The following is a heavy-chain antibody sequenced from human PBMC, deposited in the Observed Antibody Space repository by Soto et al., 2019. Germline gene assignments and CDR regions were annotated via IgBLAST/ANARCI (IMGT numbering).Heavy chain of an antibody. CDR3: ARVGVDFWSAYYGYYFDY. J-gene: IGHJ4*02. V-gene: IGHV1-18*01. CDR2: ISTYNGDT. Sequence: ASVKVSCKASGYTFTSYGISWVRQAPGQGLEWMGWISTYNGDTNYAQKLQGRATMTTDTSTSTAYMELRSLRSDDTAVYYCARVGVDFWSAYYGYYFDYWGQGTLVTVSS. CDR1: GYTFTSYG. D-gene: IGHD3-3*01.